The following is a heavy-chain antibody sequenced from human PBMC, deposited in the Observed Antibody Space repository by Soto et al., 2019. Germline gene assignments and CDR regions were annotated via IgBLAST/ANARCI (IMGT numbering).Heavy chain of an antibody. Sequence: SETLSLTCSVSGVSITDNYWTWVRKPPGMRLEWIGYIHGSRITTYNPALRSRVAMAVDASRNQVSLSLRSVTAADTAVYSCARDRHSVTVAGSSSDSWGQGTLVTVSS. CDR3: ARDRHSVTVAGSSSDS. V-gene: IGHV4-4*08. D-gene: IGHD6-19*01. J-gene: IGHJ5*01. CDR2: IHGSRIT. CDR1: GVSITDNY.